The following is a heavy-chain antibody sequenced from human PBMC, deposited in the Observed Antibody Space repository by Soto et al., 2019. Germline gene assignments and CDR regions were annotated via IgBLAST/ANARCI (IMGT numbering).Heavy chain of an antibody. V-gene: IGHV2-5*02. CDR3: ALLTQYYDSSGYYSSAEYFQH. J-gene: IGHJ1*01. Sequence: QITLKESGPTLVKPTQTLTLTCTFSGFSLSTSGVGVGWIRQPPGKALEWLALIYWDDDKRYSPSLKSRLTNTQDTSKNQVLLTLTTMDPVHTATYYCALLTQYYDSSGYYSSAEYFQHWGQGTLVTVSA. CDR1: GFSLSTSGVG. D-gene: IGHD3-22*01. CDR2: IYWDDDK.